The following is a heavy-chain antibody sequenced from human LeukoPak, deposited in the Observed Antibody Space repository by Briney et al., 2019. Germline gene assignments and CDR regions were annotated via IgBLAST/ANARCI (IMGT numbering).Heavy chain of an antibody. Sequence: GASVKVSCKASGYTVTSYGINWVRQAPGQGLEWMGWVSGYNGNTNYAQNFQGRVTMTTDTSTSTAYMDLRSLRSDDTAVYYCARDAREVLLWFGEFFPWGQGTLVTVSS. CDR1: GYTVTSYG. CDR2: VSGYNGNT. CDR3: ARDAREVLLWFGEFFP. D-gene: IGHD3-10*01. V-gene: IGHV1-18*01. J-gene: IGHJ5*02.